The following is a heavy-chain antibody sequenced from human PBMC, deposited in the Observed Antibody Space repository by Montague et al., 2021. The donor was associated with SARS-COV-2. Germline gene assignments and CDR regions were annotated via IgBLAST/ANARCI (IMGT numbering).Heavy chain of an antibody. J-gene: IGHJ6*02. CDR1: GDSVSSNSAA. CDR3: ARGLWFGELLYYYYYYGMDV. D-gene: IGHD3-10*01. CDR2: KYYRSKWYN. Sequence: CAISGDSVSSNSAAWNWIRQSPSRGIEWLGRKYYRSKWYNDYAVSVKSRITINPDTSKNQFSLQLNSVTPEDTAVYYCARGLWFGELLYYYYYYGMDVWGQGTTVTVSS. V-gene: IGHV6-1*01.